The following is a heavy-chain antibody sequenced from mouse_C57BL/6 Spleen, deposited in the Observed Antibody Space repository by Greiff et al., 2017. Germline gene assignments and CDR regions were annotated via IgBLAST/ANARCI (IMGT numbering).Heavy chain of an antibody. Sequence: EVKLQESGEGLVKPGGSLKLSCAASGFTFTSYAMSWVRQTPEQRLEWVAYISSGGDYIYYADTVKGRYTISRDNARNTLYLHMSSLKSEDTAMYYCTRDYYYGSSYKSMDYWGQGTSVTVSS. D-gene: IGHD1-1*01. V-gene: IGHV5-9-1*02. J-gene: IGHJ4*01. CDR3: TRDYYYGSSYKSMDY. CDR2: ISSGGDYI. CDR1: GFTFTSYA.